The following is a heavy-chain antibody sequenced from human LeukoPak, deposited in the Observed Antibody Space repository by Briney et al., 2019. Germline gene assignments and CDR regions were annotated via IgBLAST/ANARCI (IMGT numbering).Heavy chain of an antibody. J-gene: IGHJ4*02. V-gene: IGHV3-73*01. CDR1: GFTFSGSA. Sequence: HPGGSLRLSCAPSGFTFSGSAMHWVRQASGKGLEWVGRIRSKANSYATAYAASVKGRFTISRDDSKDTAYLQMNSLKTEDTAVYYCTTSFSSSWFILDYWGQGTLVTVSS. CDR2: IRSKANSYAT. D-gene: IGHD6-13*01. CDR3: TTSFSSSWFILDY.